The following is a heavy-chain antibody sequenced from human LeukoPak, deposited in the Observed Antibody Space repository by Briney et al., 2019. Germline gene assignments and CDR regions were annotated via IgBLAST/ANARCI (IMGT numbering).Heavy chain of an antibody. V-gene: IGHV3-11*06. J-gene: IGHJ4*02. CDR3: ARAQGLAADS. D-gene: IGHD3-16*01. CDR1: GFTVSDYY. Sequence: GGSLRLSCAASGFTVSDYYMSWIRQAPGKGLEWVSYISSSSGYTNYADSVKGRFTISRDNANNSLYLQMNSLRAEDTAVYYCARAQGLAADSWGQGTLVTVSS. CDR2: ISSSSGYT.